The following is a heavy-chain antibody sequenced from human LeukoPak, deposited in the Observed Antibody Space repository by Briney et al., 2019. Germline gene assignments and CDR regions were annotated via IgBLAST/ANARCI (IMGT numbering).Heavy chain of an antibody. V-gene: IGHV4-59*01. CDR3: CRGIKSGGYWWVLDFYY. CDR2: IYYSGST. Sequence: PSETLSLTCTVSGGSISSYYGSWIRQPPGEGLEWIGYIYYSGSTNYNPSPKSRVPLPVTTSQTQFPRKLSSVTAADTAVYYCCRGIKSGGYWWVLDFYYWGQGTLVTVPT. J-gene: IGHJ4*02. D-gene: IGHD1-26*01. CDR1: GGSISSYY.